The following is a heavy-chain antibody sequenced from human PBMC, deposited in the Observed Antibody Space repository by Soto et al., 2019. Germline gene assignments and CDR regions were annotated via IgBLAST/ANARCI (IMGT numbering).Heavy chain of an antibody. V-gene: IGHV1-8*01. Sequence: QVQLVQSGAEVKKPGASVKVSCKASGYTFTSYDINWVRQATGQGLEWMGWMNPNSGNTGYAQKFQGRVTMTRNNSISTAYMELSSLRSEDTAVYYCARRPGDSSGYYYEVLAFDIWGQGTMVTVSS. CDR1: GYTFTSYD. CDR2: MNPNSGNT. J-gene: IGHJ3*02. D-gene: IGHD3-22*01. CDR3: ARRPGDSSGYYYEVLAFDI.